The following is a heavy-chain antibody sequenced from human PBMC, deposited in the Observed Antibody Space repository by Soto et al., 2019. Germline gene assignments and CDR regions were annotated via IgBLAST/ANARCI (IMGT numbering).Heavy chain of an antibody. CDR3: ARDGVGATVFFGYFDY. CDR1: GYTFTSYA. CDR2: INAGNGNT. Sequence: ASVKVSCKASGYTFTSYAMHWVRQAPGQRLEWMGWINAGNGNTKYSQKFQGRFTISRDNSKNTLYLQMNSLRAEDTAVYYCARDGVGATVFFGYFDYWGQGALVTVSS. D-gene: IGHD1-26*01. J-gene: IGHJ4*02. V-gene: IGHV1-3*01.